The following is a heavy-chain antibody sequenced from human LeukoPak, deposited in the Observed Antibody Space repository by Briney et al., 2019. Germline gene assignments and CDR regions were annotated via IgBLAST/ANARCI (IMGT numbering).Heavy chain of an antibody. CDR3: AYSSGFQQR. CDR2: INHSGST. Sequence: PSETLSLTCAVYGGSFSDFYCSWFCQPPGKGLEWIGEINHSGSTDYNPSLKSRVTISVDTSKNQFSLRLNSVTAADTAVYFCAYSSGFQQRWGQGTLVTVSS. CDR1: GGSFSDFY. V-gene: IGHV4-34*01. D-gene: IGHD3-22*01. J-gene: IGHJ1*01.